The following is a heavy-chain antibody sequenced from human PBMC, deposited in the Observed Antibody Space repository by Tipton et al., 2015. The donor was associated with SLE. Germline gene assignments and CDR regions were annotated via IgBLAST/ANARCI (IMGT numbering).Heavy chain of an antibody. V-gene: IGHV4-59*01. CDR2: IYYSGST. J-gene: IGHJ5*02. CDR1: GGSISSYY. CDR3: AREEYSSGWTEVPWFDP. D-gene: IGHD6-19*01. Sequence: GLVKPSETLSLTCTVSGGSISSYYWSWIRQPPGKGLEWIGYIYYSGSTNYNPSLKSRITISVDTSKNQFSLKLSSVTAAATAVYYCAREEYSSGWTEVPWFDPWGQGTLVTVSS.